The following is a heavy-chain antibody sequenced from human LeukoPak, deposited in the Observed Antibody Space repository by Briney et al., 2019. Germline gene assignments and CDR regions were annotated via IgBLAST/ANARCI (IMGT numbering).Heavy chain of an antibody. CDR1: GYTFTSYG. CDR2: ISAYNGNT. CDR3: ARVYCSGGSCYSGY. V-gene: IGHV1-18*01. D-gene: IGHD2-15*01. J-gene: IGHJ4*02. Sequence: ASVKVSCKASGYTFTSYGISWVRQAPGQGLEWMGWISAYNGNTNYAQKLQGRVTMTTDTSTSTAYMELRSLRSDDTAVYYCARVYCSGGSCYSGYWGQGTLVTVSS.